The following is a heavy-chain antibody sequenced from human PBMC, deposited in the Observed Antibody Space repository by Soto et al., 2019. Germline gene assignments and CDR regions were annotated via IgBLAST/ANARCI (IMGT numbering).Heavy chain of an antibody. Sequence: QAQLVESGGGVVQPGRSLRLSCAASGFTFSSYAMHWVRQAPGKGLEWVAVISYDGSNKYYADSVKGRFTISRDNSKNTLYLQMNSLRAEDTAVYYCARGFFYCSSTSCYTEADYWGQGTLVTVSS. D-gene: IGHD2-2*02. J-gene: IGHJ4*02. CDR2: ISYDGSNK. CDR1: GFTFSSYA. V-gene: IGHV3-30-3*01. CDR3: ARGFFYCSSTSCYTEADY.